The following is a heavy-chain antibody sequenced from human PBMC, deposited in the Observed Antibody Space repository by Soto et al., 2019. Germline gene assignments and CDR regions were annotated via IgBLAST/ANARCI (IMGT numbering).Heavy chain of an antibody. CDR1: GGSISSGDYY. Sequence: QVQLQESGPGLVKPSQTLSLTCTVSGGSISSGDYYWSWIRQPPGKGLEWIGYIYYSGSTYYNPSLKSRVTISVDTSKNQFSLKLSSVTAADTAVYYCARGWGIAAAGPPILGLFDYWGQGTLVTVSS. CDR3: ARGWGIAAAGPPILGLFDY. V-gene: IGHV4-30-4*01. J-gene: IGHJ4*02. CDR2: IYYSGST. D-gene: IGHD6-13*01.